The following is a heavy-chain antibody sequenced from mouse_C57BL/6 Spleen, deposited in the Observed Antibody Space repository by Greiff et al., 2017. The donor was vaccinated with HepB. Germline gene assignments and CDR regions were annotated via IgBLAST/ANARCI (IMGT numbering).Heavy chain of an antibody. D-gene: IGHD2-4*01. V-gene: IGHV2-2*01. J-gene: IGHJ1*03. Sequence: QVQLQQSGPGLVQPSPSLSITCTVSGFSFTSYGVHWVRQSPGKGLEWLGVIWSGGSTDYNAAFIASLSISKDNSKSQVFFKMNSLQAYDTAIYYCSRPVYYDYDGYFDDWGTGTTVTVSS. CDR2: IWSGGST. CDR1: GFSFTSYG. CDR3: SRPVYYDYDGYFDD.